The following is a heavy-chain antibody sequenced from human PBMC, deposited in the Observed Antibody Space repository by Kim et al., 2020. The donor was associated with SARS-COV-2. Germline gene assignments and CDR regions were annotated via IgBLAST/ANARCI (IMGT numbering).Heavy chain of an antibody. CDR2: ISYSGDST. Sequence: EGSLRLSCAASGFTFNTFAMSWVRQAPGKGLEWFSAISYSGDSTYYAHSVRGRFTISRDNSKNTLYLQMNSLRAEDMAVYYCAKRGENIIVPGTYYFDY. CDR3: AKRGENIIVPGTYYFDY. V-gene: IGHV3-23*01. J-gene: IGHJ4*01. CDR1: GFTFNTFA. D-gene: IGHD3-10*01.